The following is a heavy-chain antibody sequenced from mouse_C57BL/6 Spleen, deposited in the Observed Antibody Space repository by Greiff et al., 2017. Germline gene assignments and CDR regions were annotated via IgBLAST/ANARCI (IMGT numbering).Heavy chain of an antibody. CDR1: GYSFTGYF. D-gene: IGHD1-1*01. Sequence: DVQLQESGPELVKPGDSVKISCKASGYSFTGYFMNWVMQSHGKSLEWIGRINPYNGDTFYNQKFKGKATLTVDKSSSTAHMELRSLTSEDSAVYYCARGTTVVATGFDYWGQGTTLTVSS. CDR3: ARGTTVVATGFDY. CDR2: INPYNGDT. J-gene: IGHJ2*01. V-gene: IGHV1-20*01.